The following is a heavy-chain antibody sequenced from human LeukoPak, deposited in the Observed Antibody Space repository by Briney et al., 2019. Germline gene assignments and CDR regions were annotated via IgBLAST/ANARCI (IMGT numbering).Heavy chain of an antibody. CDR2: INPSGGST. CDR1: GYTFTSYY. Sequence: ASVKVSCKASGYTFTSYYMHWVRQAPGQGLEWMGIINPSGGSTSYAQKFQGRVTMTRDTSTSTVYMELSSLRSEDTAVYYCARDLEDYDFWSGPGDYWGQGTLVTVSS. J-gene: IGHJ4*02. CDR3: ARDLEDYDFWSGPGDY. D-gene: IGHD3-3*01. V-gene: IGHV1-46*01.